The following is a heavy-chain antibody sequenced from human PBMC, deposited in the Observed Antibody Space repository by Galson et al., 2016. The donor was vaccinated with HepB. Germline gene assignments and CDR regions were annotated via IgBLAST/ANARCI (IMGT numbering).Heavy chain of an antibody. J-gene: IGHJ4*02. Sequence: SLRLSCAASGFAFSSYGMHWVRQTPGKGLEWVALIWYDGSNRFYADSVKGRFTISRDNSKNTLHLQMNSLRAEDTAVYYCARVRDGNNWRVQPFDLWGQGTLVTVS. CDR2: IWYDGSNR. CDR3: ARVRDGNNWRVQPFDL. V-gene: IGHV3-33*01. D-gene: IGHD5-24*01. CDR1: GFAFSSYG.